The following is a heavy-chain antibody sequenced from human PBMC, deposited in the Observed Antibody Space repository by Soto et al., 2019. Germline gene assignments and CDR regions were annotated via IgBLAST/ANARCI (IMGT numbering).Heavy chain of an antibody. J-gene: IGHJ4*02. V-gene: IGHV3-7*01. CDR2: IKQDGSEK. D-gene: IGHD6-13*01. CDR3: ARAKDDKIAAAGYYFDY. CDR1: GFTFSSYW. Sequence: GGSLRLSCAASGFTFSSYWMSWVRQAPGKGLEWVANIKQDGSEKYYVDSVKGRFTISRDNAKNSLYPQMNSLRAEDTAVYYCARAKDDKIAAAGYYFDYWGQGTLVTVSS.